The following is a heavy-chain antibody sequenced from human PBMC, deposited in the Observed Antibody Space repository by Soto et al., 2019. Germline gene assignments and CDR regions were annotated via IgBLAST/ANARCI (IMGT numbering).Heavy chain of an antibody. V-gene: IGHV3-9*01. CDR3: AKGQHDDFWSGPFDY. D-gene: IGHD3-3*01. CDR2: ISWNSGSI. Sequence: GGSLRLSCAASGFTFDDYAMHWVRQAPGKGLEWVSGISWNSGSIGYADSVKGRFTISRDNAKNSLYLQMNSLRAEDTALYYCAKGQHDDFWSGPFDYWGQGTLVTVSS. J-gene: IGHJ4*02. CDR1: GFTFDDYA.